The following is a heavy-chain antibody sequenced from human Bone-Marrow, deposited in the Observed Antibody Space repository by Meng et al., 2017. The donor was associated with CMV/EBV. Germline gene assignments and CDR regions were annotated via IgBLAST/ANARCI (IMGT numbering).Heavy chain of an antibody. CDR1: RFTFSAYA. Sequence: GESLKISCAASRFTFSAYAMHWVRQAPGKGLEWVAVISYDGTDKHYADSVKGRFTISRDNSKNTLYLQMNSLRPEDTAVYYCARGYASGYPFWGQGTLVTVSS. D-gene: IGHD3-3*01. V-gene: IGHV3-30*04. J-gene: IGHJ4*02. CDR3: ARGYASGYPF. CDR2: ISYDGTDK.